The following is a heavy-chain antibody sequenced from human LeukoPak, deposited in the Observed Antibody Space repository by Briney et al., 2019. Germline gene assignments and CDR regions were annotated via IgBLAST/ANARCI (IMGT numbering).Heavy chain of an antibody. J-gene: IGHJ3*02. Sequence: GGSLRLSCAASGFTVSSNYMNWVRQAPGKGLEWVSVIYSGGSTYYAESVKGRFTISRDNSKNTLYLQMNSLRAEDTAVYYCARDSGYYDSSGYYPDAFDIWGQGTMVTVSS. CDR1: GFTVSSNY. CDR3: ARDSGYYDSSGYYPDAFDI. CDR2: IYSGGST. V-gene: IGHV3-53*01. D-gene: IGHD3-22*01.